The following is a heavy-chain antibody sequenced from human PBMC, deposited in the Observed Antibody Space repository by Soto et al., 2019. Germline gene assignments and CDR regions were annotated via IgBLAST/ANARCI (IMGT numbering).Heavy chain of an antibody. V-gene: IGHV3-21*01. D-gene: IGHD6-13*01. J-gene: IGHJ5*02. Sequence: SGGSLRVCYAASGFTFRSFTVNWVRQAPGKGLEWVSTISSNSAYIYYTDALRGRFTISRDNAKNSLHLQMNSLRAEDTAVYYCTRDASRDSSARGWFDPWGPGTLVPVSS. CDR2: ISSNSAYI. CDR3: TRDASRDSSARGWFDP. CDR1: GFTFRSFT.